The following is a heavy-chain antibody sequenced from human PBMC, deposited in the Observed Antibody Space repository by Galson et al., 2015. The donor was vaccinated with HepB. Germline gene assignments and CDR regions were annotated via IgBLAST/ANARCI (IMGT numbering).Heavy chain of an antibody. CDR3: ARNQRTSIAPGYYNYDPMHF. Sequence: PALVKPTQTLTLTCTFSGFSLSTSEMCVSWIRQPPGKALEWLALIDWDDGKYYSTSLKTRLTISTDTSKNQVVLTMTNVEPVDTATYYCARNQRTSIAPGYYNYDPMHFWGKGTTVTVSS. CDR1: GFSLSTSEMC. CDR2: IDWDDGK. V-gene: IGHV2-70*01. J-gene: IGHJ6*03. D-gene: IGHD6-13*01.